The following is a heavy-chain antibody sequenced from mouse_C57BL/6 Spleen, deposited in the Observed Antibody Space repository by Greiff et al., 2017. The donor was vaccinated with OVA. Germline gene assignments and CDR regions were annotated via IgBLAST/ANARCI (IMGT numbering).Heavy chain of an antibody. CDR3: ASQYYGSSYGFAY. CDR2: INPYNGDT. CDR1: GYSFTGYF. Sequence: EVKLVESGPELVQPGASVKISCKASGYSFTGYFMNWVKQSHGKSLEWIGRINPYNGDTFYNQKFKGKATLTVDKSSSTAHMVLLILTTEDVAVDYCASQYYGSSYGFAYWGQGTLVTVSA. V-gene: IGHV1-37*01. D-gene: IGHD1-1*01. J-gene: IGHJ3*01.